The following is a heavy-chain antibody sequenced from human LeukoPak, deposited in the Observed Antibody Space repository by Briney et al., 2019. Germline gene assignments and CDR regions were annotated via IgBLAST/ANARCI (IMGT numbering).Heavy chain of an antibody. CDR2: ISGPGGTT. CDR3: ARDPGVIPVHYMDV. V-gene: IGHV3-23*01. Sequence: GGSLRLSCVVSGFTFSSHAMTWVRQAPGKGLERVADISGPGGTTYYAAPVKGRLNISQDNSNNPQFLQMNCLRAEDPVVLFCARDPGVIPVHYMDVWGKGTPVIVSS. D-gene: IGHD4-23*01. J-gene: IGHJ6*03. CDR1: GFTFSSHA.